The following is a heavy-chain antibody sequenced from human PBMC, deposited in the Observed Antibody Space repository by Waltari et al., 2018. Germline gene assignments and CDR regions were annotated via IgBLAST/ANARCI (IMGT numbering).Heavy chain of an antibody. V-gene: IGHV3-7*03. J-gene: IGHJ5*02. Sequence: EVQLVESGGDLVQPGGSLRLSCADAGFTFSGSWLSWVRQAPGKGLEWVATINQDGSEKDYVNSVKGRFTISRDNAKNSLYLQMNSLGAEDTAVYYCARKKYYYDSSQMGWFDPWGQGTLVTVSS. CDR2: INQDGSEK. CDR3: ARKKYYYDSSQMGWFDP. CDR1: GFTFSGSW. D-gene: IGHD3-22*01.